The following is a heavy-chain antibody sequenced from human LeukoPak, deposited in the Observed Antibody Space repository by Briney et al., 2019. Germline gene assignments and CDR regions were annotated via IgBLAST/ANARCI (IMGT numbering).Heavy chain of an antibody. CDR3: ARYRVGAIGY. D-gene: IGHD1-26*01. J-gene: IGHJ4*02. CDR1: GFTFSSTG. Sequence: PGGSLRLSCAASGFTFSSTGMHWVRQAPGKGLEWVAVISYDGSNKYYAGSVKGRFTISRDNSKNTLYLQMNSLRVEDTAVYYCARYRVGAIGYWGQGTLVTVSS. V-gene: IGHV3-30*03. CDR2: ISYDGSNK.